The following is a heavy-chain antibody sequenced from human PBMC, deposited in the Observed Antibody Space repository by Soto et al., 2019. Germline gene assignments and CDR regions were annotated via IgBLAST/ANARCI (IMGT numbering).Heavy chain of an antibody. CDR1: GYTLTELS. J-gene: IGHJ5*02. CDR3: ATQIGTTAGGWFEP. CDR2: FDPEDGET. D-gene: IGHD1-7*01. V-gene: IGHV1-24*01. Sequence: GASVKVSCKVSGYTLTELSMHWVRQAPGKGLEWMGGFDPEDGETIYAQKFQGRVTMTEDTSTDTAYMELSSLRSEDTAVYYCATQIGTTAGGWFEPWGQGTLVTVSS.